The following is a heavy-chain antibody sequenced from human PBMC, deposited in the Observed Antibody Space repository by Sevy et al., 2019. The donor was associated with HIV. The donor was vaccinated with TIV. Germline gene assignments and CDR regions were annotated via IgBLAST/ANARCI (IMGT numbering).Heavy chain of an antibody. D-gene: IGHD3-16*01. CDR1: AFSFNTYA. CDR2: ISGSGDST. J-gene: IGHJ4*02. V-gene: IGHV3-23*01. CDR3: AKPRGSFYFDY. Sequence: GGSLRLSCAASAFSFNTYAMSWVRRAPGKGLEWVSTISGSGDSTFYSDSVKGRFTISRDNSKNTLYLQMNSLRAEDTAVYECAKPRGSFYFDYWGQGTLVTVSS.